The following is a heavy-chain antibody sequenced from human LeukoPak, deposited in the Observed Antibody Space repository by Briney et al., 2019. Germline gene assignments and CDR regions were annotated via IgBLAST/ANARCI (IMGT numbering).Heavy chain of an antibody. J-gene: IGHJ6*03. CDR2: INPSGGST. Sequence: GASVKVSCKASGYTFTSYYMHWVRQAPGQGLEWMGIINPSGGSTSYAQKFQGRVTITADKSTSTAYMELSSLRSEDTAVYYCARVPGLRYFDWLPYYYMDVWGKGTTVTVSS. D-gene: IGHD3-9*01. CDR1: GYTFTSYY. V-gene: IGHV1-46*01. CDR3: ARVPGLRYFDWLPYYYMDV.